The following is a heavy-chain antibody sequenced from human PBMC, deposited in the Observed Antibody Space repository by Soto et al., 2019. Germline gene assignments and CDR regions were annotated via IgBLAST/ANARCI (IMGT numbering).Heavy chain of an antibody. CDR3: ARGPTFTIFGVVRWFDP. J-gene: IGHJ5*02. V-gene: IGHV4-59*01. D-gene: IGHD3-3*01. CDR2: VYYSGST. Sequence: SETLSLTCSVSGGSIGTYYWSWMRQSPGKGLEWLGDVYYSGSTNYNPSLRSRVTMSVDTSNNQFSLKLISVTAADTAVYYCARGPTFTIFGVVRWFDPWGQGTLVTVSS. CDR1: GGSIGTYY.